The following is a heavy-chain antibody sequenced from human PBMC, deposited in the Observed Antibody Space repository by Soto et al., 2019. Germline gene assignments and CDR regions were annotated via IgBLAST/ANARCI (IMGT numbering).Heavy chain of an antibody. J-gene: IGHJ2*01. Sequence: EVQLVETGGGLVQPGGSLRLSCAASGFSVGSNYMSWVRQAPGKGLEGDSVFYSGGTTHDADSVKGRFTISRDNSKNTLYLQMNSLRAEDTAVYYCARSSRGGNAGYFNLWGRGTLVTVSS. CDR3: ARSSRGGNAGYFNL. CDR2: FYSGGTT. D-gene: IGHD2-15*01. CDR1: GFSVGSNY. V-gene: IGHV3-53*02.